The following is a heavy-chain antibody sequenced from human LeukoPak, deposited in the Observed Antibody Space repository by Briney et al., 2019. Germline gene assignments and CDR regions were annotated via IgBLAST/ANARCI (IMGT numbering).Heavy chain of an antibody. D-gene: IGHD3-10*01. J-gene: IGHJ4*02. Sequence: GASVKVPCKASGYTFTSYYMHWVRQAPGQGLEWMGIINPSGGSTSYAQKFQGRVTMTRDTSTSTVYMELSSLRSEDTAVYYCARASPMVRGVIITRAFDYWGQGTLVTVSS. CDR2: INPSGGST. CDR3: ARASPMVRGVIITRAFDY. V-gene: IGHV1-46*01. CDR1: GYTFTSYY.